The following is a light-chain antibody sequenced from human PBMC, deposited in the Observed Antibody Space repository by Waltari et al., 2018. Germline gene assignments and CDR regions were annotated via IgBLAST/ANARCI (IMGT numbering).Light chain of an antibody. V-gene: IGLV2-14*03. Sequence: YQNNPGTVPQLLINGVNDRPSRVSSRFSGSKSGNTASLTISGLQADDEADYYCNSYTGSSSWVFCGGTKLTVL. CDR3: NSYTGSSSWV. CDR2: GVN. J-gene: IGLJ3*02.